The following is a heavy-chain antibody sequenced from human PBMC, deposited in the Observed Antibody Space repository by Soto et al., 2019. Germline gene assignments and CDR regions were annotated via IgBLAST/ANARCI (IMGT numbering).Heavy chain of an antibody. CDR3: AGVRDSNYYDSSGPHTYFDY. CDR1: GGTFSSYA. CDR2: IIPIFGTA. D-gene: IGHD3-22*01. Sequence: GASVKVSCKASGGTFSSYAISWVRQAPGQGLEWMGGIIPIFGTANYAQKFQGRVTITADESTSTAYMELSSLRSEDTAVYYCAGVRDSNYYDSSGPHTYFDYWGQGTLVTVS. J-gene: IGHJ4*02. V-gene: IGHV1-69*13.